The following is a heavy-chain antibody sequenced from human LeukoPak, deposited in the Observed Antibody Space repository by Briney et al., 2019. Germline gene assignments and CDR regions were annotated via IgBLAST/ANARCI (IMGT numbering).Heavy chain of an antibody. V-gene: IGHV3-66*01. CDR3: ARDESGGYYSFDY. D-gene: IGHD3-3*01. CDR1: GGSFSDYF. J-gene: IGHJ4*02. Sequence: PSENLSLTCAVYGGSFSDYFWSWVRQAPGKGLEGVSVIYSGGSTYYPDSVKGGFTISRDNSKNTLYLQMNSLRAEDTAVYYCARDESGGYYSFDYWGQGTLVTVSS. CDR2: IYSGGST.